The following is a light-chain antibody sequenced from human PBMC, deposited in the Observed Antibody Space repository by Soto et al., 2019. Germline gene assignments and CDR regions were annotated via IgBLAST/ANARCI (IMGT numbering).Light chain of an antibody. CDR2: GVT. V-gene: IGLV2-14*01. Sequence: QSVLPQPASVSGSPGQSITISCTGTGSDIGAYNYVSWYQQHPGKAPKLIIYGVTHRPSGVSTRFSASKSAYTASLTISGLQAEDEADYYCSSFTTSYFYVFGPGTKLTVL. CDR1: GSDIGAYNY. CDR3: SSFTTSYFYV. J-gene: IGLJ1*01.